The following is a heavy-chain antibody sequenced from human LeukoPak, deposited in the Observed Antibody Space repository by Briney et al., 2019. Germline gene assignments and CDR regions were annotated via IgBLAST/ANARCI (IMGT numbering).Heavy chain of an antibody. CDR2: INHSGST. V-gene: IGHV4-34*01. CDR1: GGSFSGYY. D-gene: IGHD3-22*01. CDR3: ARVRYDSSGYYPENAFDI. J-gene: IGHJ3*02. Sequence: PSETLSLTCAVYGGSFSGYYWSWIRQPPGKGLEWIGEINHSGSTNYNPSLKSRVTISVDKSKNQFSLKLSSVTAADTAVYYCARVRYDSSGYYPENAFDIWGQGTMVTVSS.